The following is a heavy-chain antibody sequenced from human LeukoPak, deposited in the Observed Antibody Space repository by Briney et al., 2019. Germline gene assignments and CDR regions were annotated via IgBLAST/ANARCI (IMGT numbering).Heavy chain of an antibody. Sequence: GGSLSLSCAGSGLTFINYWMTWVRQVPGKGLDLVANRNRDGSGEYYLHSVRGRFTISKDDAKDSLYLQMDSLRPEDTAIYYCARVEYSGNGNLYWGQGTLVTVSS. CDR1: GLTFINYW. D-gene: IGHD1-26*01. J-gene: IGHJ4*02. V-gene: IGHV3-7*03. CDR2: RNRDGSGE. CDR3: ARVEYSGNGNLY.